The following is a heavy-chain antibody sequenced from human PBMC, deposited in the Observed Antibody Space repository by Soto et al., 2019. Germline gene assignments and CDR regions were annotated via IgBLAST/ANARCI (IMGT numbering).Heavy chain of an antibody. CDR2: IYSEGTP. V-gene: IGHV3-53*01. J-gene: IGHJ4*02. Sequence: PGGSLRLSCAASGFTVGSNYMSWVRQAPGKGLEWVSVIYSEGTPYYADSVKGRFTISRENSNNTLYLHMNNLRAEDTAVYYCARDSSSWYEEWLDPFDYWGQGTLVTVSS. D-gene: IGHD6-13*01. CDR1: GFTVGSNY. CDR3: ARDSSSWYEEWLDPFDY.